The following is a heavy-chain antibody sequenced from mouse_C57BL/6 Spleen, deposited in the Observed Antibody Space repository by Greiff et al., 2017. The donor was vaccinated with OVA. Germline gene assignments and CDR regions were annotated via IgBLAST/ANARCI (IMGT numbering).Heavy chain of an antibody. CDR1: GFTFSDYG. V-gene: IGHV5-17*01. Sequence: EVMLVEPGGGLVKPGGSLKLSCAASGFTFSDYGMHWVRQAPEKGLEWVAYISSGSSTIYYADTVKGRFPISRDNAKNTLFLQMTSLRSEDTAMYYCARSYYGNEFSYWGQGTLVTVSA. D-gene: IGHD2-10*01. J-gene: IGHJ3*01. CDR3: ARSYYGNEFSY. CDR2: ISSGSSTI.